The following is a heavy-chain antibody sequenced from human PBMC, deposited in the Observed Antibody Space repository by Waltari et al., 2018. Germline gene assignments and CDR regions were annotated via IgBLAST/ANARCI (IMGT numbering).Heavy chain of an antibody. Sequence: QITLKESGPTLVKPTQTLTLTCTFSGFSLSTSGVGVGWIRQPPGKALEWLALIYWNDDKRYSPSLKSRLTITKDTSKNQVVLTMTNMDPVDTATYYCAHTPNDYYYDSSRRPRRAGAIFDYWGQGTLVTVSS. CDR2: IYWNDDK. CDR1: GFSLSTSGVG. CDR3: AHTPNDYYYDSSRRPRRAGAIFDY. D-gene: IGHD3-22*01. J-gene: IGHJ4*02. V-gene: IGHV2-5*01.